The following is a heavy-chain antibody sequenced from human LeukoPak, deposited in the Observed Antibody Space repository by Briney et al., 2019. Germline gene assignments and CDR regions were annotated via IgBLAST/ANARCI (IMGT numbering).Heavy chain of an antibody. CDR2: IYYSGYT. D-gene: IGHD3-10*01. J-gene: IGHJ6*03. CDR1: GGSISSYY. Sequence: SETLSLTCTVSGGSISSYYWSWIRQPPGKGLEWIGCIYYSGYTNYKSSLKSRVTISVDTSKNQFSLKLGSVTAADTAVYYCARTTMVRGTYYMDVWGKGTTVTVSS. V-gene: IGHV4-59*01. CDR3: ARTTMVRGTYYMDV.